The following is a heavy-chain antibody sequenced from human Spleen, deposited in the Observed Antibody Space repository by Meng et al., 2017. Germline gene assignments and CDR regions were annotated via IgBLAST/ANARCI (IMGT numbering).Heavy chain of an antibody. D-gene: IGHD6-13*01. CDR2: IIPNSGDT. Sequence: ASVKVSCKASGYTFTGYYMHWVRQAPGQGLEWMGHIIPNSGDTLYAPKFQGRVSMTADTSIGTAYVELSGLRSDDTAMYYCARDEDISAAGKLFGDYWGQGTLVTVSS. J-gene: IGHJ4*02. CDR1: GYTFTGYY. CDR3: ARDEDISAAGKLFGDY. V-gene: IGHV1-2*06.